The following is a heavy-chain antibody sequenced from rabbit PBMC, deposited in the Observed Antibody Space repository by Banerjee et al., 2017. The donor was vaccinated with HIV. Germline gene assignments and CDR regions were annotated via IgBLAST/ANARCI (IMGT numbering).Heavy chain of an antibody. D-gene: IGHD1-1*01. CDR1: GFDFSSYG. V-gene: IGHV1S45*01. J-gene: IGHJ4*01. Sequence: QEQLVESGGGLVQPGGSLKLSCKASGFDFSSYGVSWVRQAPGKGLEWIACIYADGSGYTYYASWAKGRFTISKTSSTTVTLQMTSLTAADTATYFCARVNAGSSGYPYYFNLWGPGTLVTVS. CDR3: ARVNAGSSGYPYYFNL. CDR2: IYADGSGYT.